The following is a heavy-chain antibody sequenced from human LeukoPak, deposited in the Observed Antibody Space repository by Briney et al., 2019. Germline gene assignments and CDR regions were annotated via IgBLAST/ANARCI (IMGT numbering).Heavy chain of an antibody. D-gene: IGHD5-18*01. CDR3: ARLRVRGYGYGPWEGPTWLDY. J-gene: IGHJ4*02. Sequence: SETLSLTCTVSGSSISSFYWNWIRQPPGKGLEWIGYIYYSGSTNYNPSLKSRVTISVDTSKNQFSLNLTSVTAADTAVYYCARLRVRGYGYGPWEGPTWLDYWGQGTLVTVSS. CDR1: GSSISSFY. V-gene: IGHV4-59*12. CDR2: IYYSGST.